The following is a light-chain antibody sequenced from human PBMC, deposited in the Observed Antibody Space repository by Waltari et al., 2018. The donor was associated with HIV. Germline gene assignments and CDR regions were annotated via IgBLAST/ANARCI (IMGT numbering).Light chain of an antibody. CDR2: QDT. J-gene: IGLJ2*01. Sequence: SYELTQPTSVSVSPEQTASITCSGDKLGDSNVCWYQQKPGQTHVLVIYQDTKRPSGIPERFSGSNSGNTATLTISGTQAMDEADYYCQTWDTTTVVFGGGTKLTVL. CDR3: QTWDTTTVV. CDR1: KLGDSN. V-gene: IGLV3-1*01.